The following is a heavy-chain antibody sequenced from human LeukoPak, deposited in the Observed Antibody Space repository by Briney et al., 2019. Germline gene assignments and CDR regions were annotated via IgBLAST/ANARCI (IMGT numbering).Heavy chain of an antibody. CDR2: INHSGST. D-gene: IGHD3-22*01. Sequence: SETLSLTCTVSGGSISSYYWSWIRQPPGKGLEWIGEINHSGSTNYNPSLKSRVTISVDTSKNQFSLKLSSVTAADTAVYYCARVAPYYYDSSGYYLPYYYYGMDVWGQGTTVTVSS. CDR1: GGSISSYY. J-gene: IGHJ6*02. V-gene: IGHV4-34*01. CDR3: ARVAPYYYDSSGYYLPYYYYGMDV.